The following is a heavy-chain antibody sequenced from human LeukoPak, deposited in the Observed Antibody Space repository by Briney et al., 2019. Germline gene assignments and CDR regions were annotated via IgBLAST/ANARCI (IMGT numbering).Heavy chain of an antibody. CDR3: AREGEITVTTDRNYFDY. CDR2: FDPEDGET. CDR1: GYTLTELS. V-gene: IGHV1-24*01. D-gene: IGHD4-17*01. Sequence: ASVKVSCKVSGYTLTELSMHWVRQAPGKGLEWMGGFDPEDGETIYAQKFQGRVTMTEDTSTDTAYMELSSLRSEDTAVYYCAREGEITVTTDRNYFDYWGQGTLVTVSS. J-gene: IGHJ4*02.